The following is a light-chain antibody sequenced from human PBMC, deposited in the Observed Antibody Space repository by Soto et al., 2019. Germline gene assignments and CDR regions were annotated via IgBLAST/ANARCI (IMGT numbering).Light chain of an antibody. CDR2: EGT. CDR3: CSYAGSSTFWV. Sequence: SALTQPASVSGSPGQSITISCTGTSSDVGSYDLVSWYQHHPAKAPKLILYEGTKRPSGVSNRFSGSKSGNTASLTISGLQAEDEADYHCCSYAGSSTFWVFGGGTKVTVL. J-gene: IGLJ3*02. V-gene: IGLV2-23*01. CDR1: SSDVGSYDL.